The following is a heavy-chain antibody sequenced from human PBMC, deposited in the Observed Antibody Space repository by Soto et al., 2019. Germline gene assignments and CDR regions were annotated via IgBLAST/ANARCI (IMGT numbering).Heavy chain of an antibody. D-gene: IGHD4-17*01. J-gene: IGHJ6*02. Sequence: QVQLVQSGAEVKKPGSSVKVSCKASGGTFSSYAISWVRQAPGQGLEWMGGIIPIFGTANYAQKFQGRVTIPAGEPTSTAYMELSGLRSEDTAVYYCARARHPPNYGDFSSYYGMDVWGQGPTVTVSS. CDR2: IIPIFGTA. CDR3: ARARHPPNYGDFSSYYGMDV. V-gene: IGHV1-69*01. CDR1: GGTFSSYA.